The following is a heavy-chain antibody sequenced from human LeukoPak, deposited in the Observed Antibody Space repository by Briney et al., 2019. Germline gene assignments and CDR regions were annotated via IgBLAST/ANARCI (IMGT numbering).Heavy chain of an antibody. J-gene: IGHJ3*01. V-gene: IGHV3-23*01. Sequence: GGSLRLSCAASTFAFSSYAMTWVRQAPGEGLEWVPSITGSGAGTSYADSVKGRFTVSRDNSKNTLYLQMNSLRAEDTAVYYCTKDPNGDYVGAFDFWDQGTLVIVSS. D-gene: IGHD4-17*01. CDR2: ITGSGAGT. CDR3: TKDPNGDYVGAFDF. CDR1: TFAFSSYA.